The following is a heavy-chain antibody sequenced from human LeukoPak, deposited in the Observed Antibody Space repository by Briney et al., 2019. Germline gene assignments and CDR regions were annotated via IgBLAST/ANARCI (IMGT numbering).Heavy chain of an antibody. D-gene: IGHD6-19*01. CDR1: GYTFTNTG. CDR2: VSAYNGNT. J-gene: IGHJ3*01. Sequence: ASVKVSCKASGYTFTNTGTCWVRQAPGQGLEWMGWVSAYNGNTNYAQKFQGRVTMTTDTSTSTAYMELRSLRSDDTAVYFCARDAPQWRNAFDFWGQGTMVTVSS. V-gene: IGHV1-18*01. CDR3: ARDAPQWRNAFDF.